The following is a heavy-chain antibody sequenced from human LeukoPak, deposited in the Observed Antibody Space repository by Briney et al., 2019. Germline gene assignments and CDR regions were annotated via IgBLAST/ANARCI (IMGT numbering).Heavy chain of an antibody. Sequence: SETLSLTCTVSGGSISSGSYDWYWLRQPAGKGLEWIGHIYTSGSSNYSPSLKSRVTISVDTSKNQFSLKLTSVTAADTAVYYCTKGRGIWGQGTLVTVSS. CDR3: TKGRGI. V-gene: IGHV4-61*09. D-gene: IGHD3-10*01. CDR1: GGSISSGSYD. CDR2: IYTSGSS. J-gene: IGHJ4*02.